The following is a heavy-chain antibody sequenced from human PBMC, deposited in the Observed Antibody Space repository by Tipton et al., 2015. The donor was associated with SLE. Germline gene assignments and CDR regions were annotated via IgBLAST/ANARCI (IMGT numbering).Heavy chain of an antibody. CDR3: ARESGSSGRAGWFDP. Sequence: SLRLSCVGSGFNFTKYRMSWIRQAPGKGLQWVAHIKEDGVEQFYADSVKGRLTISRDDPKNMMYLEMNSLRAEDVAVYYCARESGSSGRAGWFDPWGQGTRVTVSS. J-gene: IGHJ5*02. D-gene: IGHD3-22*01. CDR1: GFNFTKYR. CDR2: IKEDGVEQ. V-gene: IGHV3-7*01.